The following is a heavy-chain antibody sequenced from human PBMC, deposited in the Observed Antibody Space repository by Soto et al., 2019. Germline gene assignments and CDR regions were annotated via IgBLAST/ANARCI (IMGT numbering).Heavy chain of an antibody. J-gene: IGHJ4*02. V-gene: IGHV4-30-4*01. CDR1: GGSISSGDYY. Sequence: KPSETLSLTCTVSGGSISSGDYYWSWIRQPPGKGLEWIGYIYYSGSTYYNPSLKSRVTISVDTSKNQFSLKLSSVTAADTAVYYCARSFGRLSVPNFDYWGQGTLVTVSS. D-gene: IGHD2-2*01. CDR2: IYYSGST. CDR3: ARSFGRLSVPNFDY.